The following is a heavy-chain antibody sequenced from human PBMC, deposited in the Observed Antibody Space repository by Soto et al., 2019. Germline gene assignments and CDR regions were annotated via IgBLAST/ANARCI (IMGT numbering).Heavy chain of an antibody. CDR3: ARVAASGSSESSFDY. J-gene: IGHJ4*02. Sequence: ASVKVSCKASGYSFSSYYIHWVRQGPGQGLEWMGLINPSGGSSTHAQKVQGRVTMTRDTSTTTVYVELRSLRFEDTAVYYCARVAASGSSESSFDYWGQGTLVTSPQ. D-gene: IGHD6-6*01. CDR2: INPSGGSS. V-gene: IGHV1-46*01. CDR1: GYSFSSYY.